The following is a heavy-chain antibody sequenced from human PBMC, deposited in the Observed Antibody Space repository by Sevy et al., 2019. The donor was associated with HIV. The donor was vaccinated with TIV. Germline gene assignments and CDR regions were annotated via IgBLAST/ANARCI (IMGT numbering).Heavy chain of an antibody. Sequence: GGSLRLSCAASGFTFSSYAMTWVRQAPGKGLEWVSGISGAGGSTYHADSVKGRFTISRDNSKNTLYLKMNSLRGEDTAVYYCAKGDRSDWSLGYWYFDLWGRGTLVTVSS. V-gene: IGHV3-23*01. J-gene: IGHJ2*01. CDR1: GFTFSSYA. CDR3: AKGDRSDWSLGYWYFDL. CDR2: ISGAGGST. D-gene: IGHD6-19*01.